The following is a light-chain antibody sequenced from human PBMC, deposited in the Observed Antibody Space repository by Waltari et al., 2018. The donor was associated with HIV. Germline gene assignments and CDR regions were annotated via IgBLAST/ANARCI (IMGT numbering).Light chain of an antibody. J-gene: IGKJ3*01. CDR3: MQGTT. V-gene: IGKV2-28*01. Sequence: DIVMTQSPLSLSVTPGEPASISCRSSQSLLHRNGYTYLDWYLQKPGQSPKLVIYMGSNRASGVPDRFSGRGSGTDFTLKISRVEAEDVGIYYCMQGTTFGPGTKVDIK. CDR2: MGS. CDR1: QSLLHRNGYTY.